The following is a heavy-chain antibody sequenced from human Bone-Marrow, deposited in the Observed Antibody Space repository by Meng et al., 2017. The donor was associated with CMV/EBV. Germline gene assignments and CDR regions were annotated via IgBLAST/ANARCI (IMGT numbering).Heavy chain of an antibody. CDR1: GFTLNNFH. J-gene: IGHJ6*02. CDR3: ARYDFWSGYPAAYYYGMDV. D-gene: IGHD3-3*01. CDR2: IRDDGNDI. V-gene: IGHV3-30*02. Sequence: GGSLRLSCAMSGFTLNNFHMHWVRQAPGRGLEWVAFIRDDGNDIHYGDSVRGRFTISRDNSKNSLYLQMNSLRAEDTAVYYCARYDFWSGYPAAYYYGMDVWGQGTTVTVSS.